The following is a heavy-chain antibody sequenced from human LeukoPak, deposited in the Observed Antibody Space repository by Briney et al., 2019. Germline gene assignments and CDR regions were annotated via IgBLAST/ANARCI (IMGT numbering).Heavy chain of an antibody. D-gene: IGHD6-13*01. CDR3: AKDPGQQLVRGDAFDI. CDR1: GFTLSSYA. J-gene: IGHJ3*02. Sequence: GGSLRLSCAASGFTLSSYAMSWVRQAPGKGLEWVSAISGSGGSTYYADSVKGRFTISRDNSKNTLYLQMNSLRAEDTAVYYCAKDPGQQLVRGDAFDIWGQGTMVTVSS. V-gene: IGHV3-23*01. CDR2: ISGSGGST.